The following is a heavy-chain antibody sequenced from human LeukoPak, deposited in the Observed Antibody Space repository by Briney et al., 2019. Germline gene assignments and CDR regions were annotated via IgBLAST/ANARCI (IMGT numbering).Heavy chain of an antibody. Sequence: GGSLRLSCAASGFTFSSYAMSWVRQAPGKGLEWVSAISGSGGSTYYADSVKGRFTISRDNSKNTLYLQMNSLRAEDTAVYYRAKDIVASYYDSSGYLEFEYWGQGTLVTVSS. CDR3: AKDIVASYYDSSGYLEFEY. D-gene: IGHD3-22*01. CDR1: GFTFSSYA. J-gene: IGHJ4*02. CDR2: ISGSGGST. V-gene: IGHV3-23*01.